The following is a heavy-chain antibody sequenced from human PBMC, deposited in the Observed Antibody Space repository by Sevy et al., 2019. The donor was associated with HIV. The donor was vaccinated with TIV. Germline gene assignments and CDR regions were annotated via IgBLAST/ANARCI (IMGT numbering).Heavy chain of an antibody. Sequence: GGSLRLSCAASGITFSYYGMHWVRQAPGKGLEWVAFISYDGSDKFYADSVKGRFTTSGDNSKNSLYLQMNCLRGEDTAVYFCAKDADRSGYTNDAHFDYWGQGTLVTVSS. V-gene: IGHV3-30*18. CDR3: AKDADRSGYTNDAHFDY. CDR1: GITFSYYG. CDR2: ISYDGSDK. J-gene: IGHJ4*02. D-gene: IGHD3-22*01.